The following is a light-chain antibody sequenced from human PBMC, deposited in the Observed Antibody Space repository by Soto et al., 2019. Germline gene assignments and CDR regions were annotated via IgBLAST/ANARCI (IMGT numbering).Light chain of an antibody. J-gene: IGLJ2*01. CDR2: EVI. Sequence: QSALTQPPSASGSPGQSVTISCTGTSSDVGGYNYVSWYQQHPGKAPKLMIYEVIKWPSGVPDRFSGSKSGNTASLTVSGLQAEDEDYYYCTSYAGSNIVVFGGGTKLTVL. V-gene: IGLV2-8*01. CDR1: SSDVGGYNY. CDR3: TSYAGSNIVV.